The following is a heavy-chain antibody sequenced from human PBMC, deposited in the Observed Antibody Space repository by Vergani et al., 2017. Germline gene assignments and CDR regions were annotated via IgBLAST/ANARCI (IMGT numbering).Heavy chain of an antibody. CDR1: GFTFDDYA. CDR2: ISWKSGSI. J-gene: IGHJ4*02. D-gene: IGHD2-15*01. V-gene: IGHV3-9*01. CDR3: AKDRGLYCSGGSCYFDY. Sequence: EVQLVESGGGLVQPGRSLRLSCAASGFTFDDYAMHWVRQAPGKGLEWVSGISWKSGSIGYADSVKGRFTISRDNAKNSLYLQMNSLRAEDTALYYCAKDRGLYCSGGSCYFDYWGQGTLVTVSS.